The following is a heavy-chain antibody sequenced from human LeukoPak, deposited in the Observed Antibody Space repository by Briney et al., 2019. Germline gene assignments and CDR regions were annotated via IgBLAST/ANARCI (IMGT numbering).Heavy chain of an antibody. CDR1: GGSISSGDYY. D-gene: IGHD4-17*01. CDR2: IYHSGST. CDR3: ARLNTVTTFRIYYGMDV. V-gene: IGHV4-39*07. J-gene: IGHJ6*02. Sequence: PSETLSLTCTVSGGSISSGDYYWGWIRQPPGKGLEWIGSIYHSGSTYYNPSLKSRVTISVDTSKNQFSLKLSSVTAADTAVYYCARLNTVTTFRIYYGMDVWGQGTTVTVSS.